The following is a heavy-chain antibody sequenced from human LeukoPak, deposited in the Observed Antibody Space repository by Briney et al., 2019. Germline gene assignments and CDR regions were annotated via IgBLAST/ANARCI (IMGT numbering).Heavy chain of an antibody. V-gene: IGHV3-30*04. Sequence: GRSLRLSCVASGFTFSDYAMHWVRQAPGKGLEWVAVISYDGSNKYYADSVKGRFTISRDNSKNTLYLQMNSLRAEDTAVYYCAKDLSPGIAVAGLDYWGQGTLVTVSS. D-gene: IGHD6-19*01. J-gene: IGHJ4*02. CDR1: GFTFSDYA. CDR3: AKDLSPGIAVAGLDY. CDR2: ISYDGSNK.